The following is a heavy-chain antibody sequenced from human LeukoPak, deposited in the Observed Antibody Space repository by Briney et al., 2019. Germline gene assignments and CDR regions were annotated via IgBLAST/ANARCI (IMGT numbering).Heavy chain of an antibody. J-gene: IGHJ4*02. CDR2: VNLQGST. Sequence: SETLSLTCGVSGGSISNTNWWTWFRQPPGKGLEWIGEVNLQGSTSYNPSLKSRVAISVDKSENHISLKLTSVTAADTAVYYCAREGGPYRPLDYSGQGTLVTVAS. CDR1: GGSISNTNW. V-gene: IGHV4-4*02. CDR3: AREGGPYRPLDY.